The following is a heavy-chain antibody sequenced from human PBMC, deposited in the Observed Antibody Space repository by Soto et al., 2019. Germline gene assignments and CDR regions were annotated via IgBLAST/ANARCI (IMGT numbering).Heavy chain of an antibody. CDR2: IYYSGST. J-gene: IGHJ4*02. D-gene: IGHD3-22*01. CDR3: ARRSYYYDSSGYYHY. CDR1: GGSISSGDYY. Sequence: SETLSLTCTVSGGSISSGDYYWSWIRQPPGKGLEWIGYIYYSGSTYYNPSLKSRVTISVDTSKNQFSLKLSSVTAADTAVYYCARRSYYYDSSGYYHYSGQGTLVTV. V-gene: IGHV4-30-4*01.